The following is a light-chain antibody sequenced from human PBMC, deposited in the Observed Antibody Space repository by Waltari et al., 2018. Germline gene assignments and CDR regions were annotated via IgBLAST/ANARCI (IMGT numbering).Light chain of an antibody. Sequence: DIHMTQSPSSLSTSVGDRVTITCRASQSISSYLNWYQQKPGKAPNLLIYAASSLQSWVPSRFSGSGSGRDFTLIISSLQPEDFATYYCQQSYSHTRTFGQGTKVEIK. V-gene: IGKV1-39*01. CDR3: QQSYSHTRT. CDR2: AAS. CDR1: QSISSY. J-gene: IGKJ1*01.